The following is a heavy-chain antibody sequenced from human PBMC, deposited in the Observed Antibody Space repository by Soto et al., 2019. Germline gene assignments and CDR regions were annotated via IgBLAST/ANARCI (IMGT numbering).Heavy chain of an antibody. CDR1: GGTFSSYA. CDR2: IIPIFGTA. D-gene: IGHD5-18*01. Sequence: ASVKVSCKASGGTFSSYAISWVRQAPGQGLEWMGGIIPIFGTANYAQKFQGRVTITADESTSTAYMELSSLRSEDTAVYYCARYSYGYREDLKNYYYGMDVWGQGTTVTVSS. V-gene: IGHV1-69*13. CDR3: ARYSYGYREDLKNYYYGMDV. J-gene: IGHJ6*02.